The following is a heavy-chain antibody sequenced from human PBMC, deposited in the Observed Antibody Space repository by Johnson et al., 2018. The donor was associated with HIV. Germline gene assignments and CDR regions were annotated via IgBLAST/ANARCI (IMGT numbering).Heavy chain of an antibody. V-gene: IGHV3-30-3*02. J-gene: IGHJ3*02. CDR3: AKLRKRQWLVGEAFDI. CDR2: ISYDETND. D-gene: IGHD6-19*01. CDR1: GFTFSSYA. Sequence: VQLVESGGGVVQPGGSLRLSCAASGFTFSSYAMHWVRQAPGKGLEWVAVISYDETNDYYADSVKGRFTISRDNPKNTLYLQMNSLRAEDTAIYYCAKLRKRQWLVGEAFDIWGQGTMVTVSS.